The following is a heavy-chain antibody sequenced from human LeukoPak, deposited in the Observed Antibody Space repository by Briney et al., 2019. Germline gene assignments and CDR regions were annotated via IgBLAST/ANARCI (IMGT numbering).Heavy chain of an antibody. Sequence: TSGTLSLTCAVSGGSISSSNWWSWVRQPPGKGLEWIGEIYHSGSTNYNPSLKSRVTISVDTSKKQFSLKLSSVTAADTAVYYCARVVYSGYDLRGAMDVWGKGTTVTVSS. V-gene: IGHV4-4*02. CDR3: ARVVYSGYDLRGAMDV. CDR2: IYHSGST. D-gene: IGHD5-12*01. CDR1: GGSISSSNW. J-gene: IGHJ6*03.